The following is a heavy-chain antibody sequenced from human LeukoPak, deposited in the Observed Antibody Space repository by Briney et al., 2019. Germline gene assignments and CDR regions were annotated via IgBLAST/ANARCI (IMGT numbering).Heavy chain of an antibody. Sequence: SETLSLTCTVSGGSISRYYWSWIRQPPGKGLEWIGYIYSSGSTKYNPSLKSRVTISVDTSKNHFSLRLSSVTAADTAVYYCVRVPTAAGTYYYDFHGLDVWGQGTTVTVSS. V-gene: IGHV4-59*01. CDR3: VRVPTAAGTYYYDFHGLDV. J-gene: IGHJ6*02. D-gene: IGHD6-13*01. CDR1: GGSISRYY. CDR2: IYSSGST.